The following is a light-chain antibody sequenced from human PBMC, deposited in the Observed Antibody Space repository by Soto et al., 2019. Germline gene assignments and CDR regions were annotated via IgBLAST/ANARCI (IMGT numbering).Light chain of an antibody. V-gene: IGKV1-27*01. CDR2: AAS. J-gene: IGKJ1*01. CDR3: QKYNSAPPWT. Sequence: DIQMTQSPSSLSASVGDRVTITCRASQGISNYLAWYQQKPGKVPKVLIYAASTLQSGVPSRFSGSGSRTDFTLTISSLEPEDVATYYCQKYNSAPPWTFGQGTKVDIK. CDR1: QGISNY.